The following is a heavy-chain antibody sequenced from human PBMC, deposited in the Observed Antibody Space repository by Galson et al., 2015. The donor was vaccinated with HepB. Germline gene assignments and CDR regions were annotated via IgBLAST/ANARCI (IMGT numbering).Heavy chain of an antibody. D-gene: IGHD2-21*01. CDR2: IKDKVNGGTT. J-gene: IGHJ4*02. Sequence: SLRLSCAVSGFTFTDAWMNWVRQAPGKGLEWVGRIKDKVNGGTTDYAAPVKGRFTISRDDSKNTLFLQMNSLRTEDTAVYYCTTWGDMSSVMRYWGQGTLVTVSS. CDR1: GFTFTDAW. CDR3: TTWGDMSSVMRY. V-gene: IGHV3-15*01.